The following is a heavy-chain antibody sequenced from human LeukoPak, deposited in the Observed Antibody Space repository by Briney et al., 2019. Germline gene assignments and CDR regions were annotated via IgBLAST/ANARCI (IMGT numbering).Heavy chain of an antibody. CDR1: GGSISSYY. CDR2: IYYSGST. D-gene: IGHD4-17*01. CDR3: ASGMLYGDYPEGFDY. Sequence: SETLSLTCTVSGGSISSYYWSWIRQPPGKGLEWIGYIYYSGSTDYNPSLKSRVTISVDTSKNQFSLKLSSVTAADTAVYYCASGMLYGDYPEGFDYWGQGTLVTVSS. V-gene: IGHV4-59*01. J-gene: IGHJ4*02.